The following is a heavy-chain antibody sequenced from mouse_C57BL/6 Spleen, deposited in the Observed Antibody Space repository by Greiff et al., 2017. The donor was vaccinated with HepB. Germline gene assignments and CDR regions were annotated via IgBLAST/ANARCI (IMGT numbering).Heavy chain of an antibody. CDR1: GYTFTSYW. J-gene: IGHJ1*03. CDR3: ARIDDGYYLYFEV. D-gene: IGHD2-3*01. CDR2: IDPSDSYT. V-gene: IGHV1-69*01. Sequence: VQLQQPGAELVMPGASVKLSCKASGYTFTSYWMHWVKQRPGQGLEWIGEIDPSDSYTNYNQKFKGKSTLTVDKSSSTAYMQLSSLTSEDSAVYYCARIDDGYYLYFEVWGTGTTVTVSS.